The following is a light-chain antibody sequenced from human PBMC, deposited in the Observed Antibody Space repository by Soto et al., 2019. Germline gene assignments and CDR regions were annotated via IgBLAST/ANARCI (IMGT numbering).Light chain of an antibody. CDR2: DAS. J-gene: IGKJ4*01. Sequence: EIVLTQSPATLSLSPGERATLSCRASQSVSSYLAWYQQKPGQAPRLLIYDASNRATGIPARFSGSGSGTDFNLTISSLEHEDFAIYYCQQRSNWPPVTFGGGTKVEIK. CDR1: QSVSSY. V-gene: IGKV3-11*01. CDR3: QQRSNWPPVT.